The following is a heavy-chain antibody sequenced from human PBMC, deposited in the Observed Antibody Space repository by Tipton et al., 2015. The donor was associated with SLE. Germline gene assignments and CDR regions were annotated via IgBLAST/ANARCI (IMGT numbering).Heavy chain of an antibody. V-gene: IGHV4-39*07. Sequence: GLVKPSETLSLTCTVSNGSITSLYDYWGWVRQPPGKGLEWLGSVFYGGRYYYNASLRSRVTISVDTVKTQVSLKLTSVTAADTAMYYCAREGCSSTSCYGYYYMDVWGKGTTVTVSS. D-gene: IGHD2-2*01. CDR2: VFYGGRY. J-gene: IGHJ6*03. CDR1: NGSITSLYDY. CDR3: AREGCSSTSCYGYYYMDV.